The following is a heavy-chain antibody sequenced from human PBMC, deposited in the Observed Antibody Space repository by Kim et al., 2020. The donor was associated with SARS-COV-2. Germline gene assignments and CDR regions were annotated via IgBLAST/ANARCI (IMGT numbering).Heavy chain of an antibody. CDR2: PTSGGT. V-gene: IGHV1-2*02. CDR3: ARSWDY. J-gene: IGHJ4*02. Sequence: PTSGGTNYAQKFQSRVTMTRDTSISTAYMELSRLRSDDTAMYYCARSWDYWGQGTLVTVSS.